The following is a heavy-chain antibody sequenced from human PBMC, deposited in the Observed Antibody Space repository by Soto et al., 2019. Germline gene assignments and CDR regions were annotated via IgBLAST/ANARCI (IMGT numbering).Heavy chain of an antibody. V-gene: IGHV3-30-3*01. CDR2: ISYDGSNK. Sequence: QVQLVESGGGVVQPGRSLRLSCAASGFTLSSYAMHWVRQAPGKGLEWVAVISYDGSNKYYADSVKGRFTISRDNSKNTLYLQMNSLRAEDTAVYYCARGNDYVWGSYRPFDYWGQGTLVTVSS. CDR3: ARGNDYVWGSYRPFDY. CDR1: GFTLSSYA. D-gene: IGHD3-16*02. J-gene: IGHJ4*02.